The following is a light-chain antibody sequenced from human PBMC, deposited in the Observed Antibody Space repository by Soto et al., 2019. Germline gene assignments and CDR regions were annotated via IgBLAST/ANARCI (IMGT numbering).Light chain of an antibody. V-gene: IGKV3-15*01. Sequence: EIVMTQSPATLSVSPGERATLSCRASQSISSNLAWYQQNPGQAPRLLMFRTSSRATGFPARFSGSGSGTEFNLTISRLEPEDFAVYYCQQYGSSPRTFGQGTKVDIK. CDR2: RTS. CDR3: QQYGSSPRT. CDR1: QSISSN. J-gene: IGKJ1*01.